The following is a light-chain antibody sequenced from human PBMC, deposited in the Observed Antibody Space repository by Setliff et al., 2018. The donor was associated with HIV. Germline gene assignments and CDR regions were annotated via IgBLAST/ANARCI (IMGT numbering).Light chain of an antibody. CDR2: EVS. CDR1: SSDVGGYDY. J-gene: IGLJ1*01. V-gene: IGLV2-14*01. Sequence: QSVLTQPASVSGSPGQSITISCTGTSSDVGGYDYVSWYQLHPGKTPKLMIFEVSNRPSGVSYRSSGSESGNTASLTISGLRPVDEGDYFCCSYTSTSARVFGTGTKGTV. CDR3: CSYTSTSARV.